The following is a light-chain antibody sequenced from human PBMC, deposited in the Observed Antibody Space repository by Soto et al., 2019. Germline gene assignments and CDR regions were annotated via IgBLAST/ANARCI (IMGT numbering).Light chain of an antibody. V-gene: IGKV3-20*01. J-gene: IGKJ1*01. Sequence: EIVLTQSPGTLSLSPGERATLSCRASQSVSSSYLAWYQQKPGQAPRLLIYGTTSRATGIPDRFSGSGSGPDFTPTISRLEPEDFALYYCHHYGSSRTFGQGTKVEIK. CDR1: QSVSSSY. CDR2: GTT. CDR3: HHYGSSRT.